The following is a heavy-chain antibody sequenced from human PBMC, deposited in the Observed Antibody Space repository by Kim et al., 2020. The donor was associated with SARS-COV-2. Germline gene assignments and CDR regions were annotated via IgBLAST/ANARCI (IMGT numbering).Heavy chain of an antibody. D-gene: IGHD3-22*01. Sequence: ASVKVSCKASGYTFTSYDINWVRQATGQGLEWIGWMNPNSGNTGYAQKFQGRVTMTRNTSISTAYMELSSLRSEDTAVYYCARSGYNMIVVVITPYYYYGMDVWGQGTTVTVSS. CDR3: ARSGYNMIVVVITPYYYYGMDV. V-gene: IGHV1-8*01. CDR1: GYTFTSYD. J-gene: IGHJ6*02. CDR2: MNPNSGNT.